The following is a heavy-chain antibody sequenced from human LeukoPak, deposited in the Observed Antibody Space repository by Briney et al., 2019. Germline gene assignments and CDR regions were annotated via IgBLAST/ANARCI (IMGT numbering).Heavy chain of an antibody. D-gene: IGHD3-16*01. CDR1: GYTFTSYG. Sequence: ASVKVSCKASGYTFTSYGISWVRQAPGQGLEWMGWISAYNGNTNYAQKLQGRVTMTTDTSTSTAYMELRSLRSDDTAVYYCARPTRFGGFMGNWFAPGGREPLATVP. CDR3: ARPTRFGGFMGNWFAP. V-gene: IGHV1-18*01. J-gene: IGHJ5*02. CDR2: ISAYNGNT.